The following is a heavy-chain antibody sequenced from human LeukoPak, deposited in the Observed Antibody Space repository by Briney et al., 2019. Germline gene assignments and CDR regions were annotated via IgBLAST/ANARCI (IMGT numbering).Heavy chain of an antibody. CDR3: ARGPGGSSSSGVGY. CDR1: GGSFSGYY. Sequence: SETLSLTCAVYGGSFSGYYWSWIRQPPGKGLEWIGEINHSGSTNYNPSLKSRVTIPVDTSKNQFSLKLSSVTAADTAVYYCARGPGGSSSSGVGYWGQGTLVTVSS. J-gene: IGHJ4*02. CDR2: INHSGST. V-gene: IGHV4-34*01. D-gene: IGHD6-6*01.